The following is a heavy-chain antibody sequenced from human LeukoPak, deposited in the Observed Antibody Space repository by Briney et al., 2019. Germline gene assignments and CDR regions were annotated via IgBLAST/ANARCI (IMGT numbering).Heavy chain of an antibody. J-gene: IGHJ4*02. CDR1: GFTFSSYA. CDR2: ISTNGGST. D-gene: IGHD3-22*01. V-gene: IGHV3-64*01. CDR3: ARVNYYDSSGYYYDY. Sequence: GGSLRLSCAASGFTFSSYAMHWVRQAPGKGLEYVSAISTNGGSTYYVHSVKGRFTISRDNSKNTLYLQMGSLRAEDMAVYYCARVNYYDSSGYYYDYWGQGTLVTVSS.